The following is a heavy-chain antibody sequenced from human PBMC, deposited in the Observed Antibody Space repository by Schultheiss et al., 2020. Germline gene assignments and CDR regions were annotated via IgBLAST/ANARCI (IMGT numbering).Heavy chain of an antibody. Sequence: SLILSCAASGFTFSSYGMHWVRQAPGKGLEWVAVISYDGSNKYYADYVKGRFTISRDNSKNTLYLQMTSLRAEDTAVYYCAREGPYDFWSGYQYYFDYWGAGTLVNVAS. CDR3: AREGPYDFWSGYQYYFDY. CDR2: ISYDGSNK. J-gene: IGHJ4*02. V-gene: IGHV3-30*12. CDR1: GFTFSSYG. D-gene: IGHD3-3*01.